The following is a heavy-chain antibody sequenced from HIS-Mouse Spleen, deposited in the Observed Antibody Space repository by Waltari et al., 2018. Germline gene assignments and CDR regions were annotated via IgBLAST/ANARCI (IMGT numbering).Heavy chain of an antibody. D-gene: IGHD6-13*01. Sequence: QLQLQESGPGLVKPSETLSLTCTVSGGSISSSSYYWGWIRQPPGKGLEWIGSIYYRGSPSYNPSPKSRVTISVDTSKNQFSLKLSSVTAADTAVYYCAREIPYSSSWYDWYFDLWGRGTLVTVSS. CDR3: AREIPYSSSWYDWYFDL. CDR2: IYYRGSP. V-gene: IGHV4-39*07. J-gene: IGHJ2*01. CDR1: GGSISSSSYY.